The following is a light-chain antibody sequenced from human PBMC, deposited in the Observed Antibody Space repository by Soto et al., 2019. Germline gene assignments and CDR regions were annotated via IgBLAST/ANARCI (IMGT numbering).Light chain of an antibody. Sequence: DLQMTQSPSTLSASVGDRVTITCRASQSISSWLAWYQQKPGKAPKLRTYKASSLESGVPSRFSGRGPGTEFNLTISSLQPDDFATYYGQEYNSYPWSFGQGTKVEIK. CDR3: QEYNSYPWS. CDR1: QSISSW. V-gene: IGKV1-5*03. CDR2: KAS. J-gene: IGKJ1*01.